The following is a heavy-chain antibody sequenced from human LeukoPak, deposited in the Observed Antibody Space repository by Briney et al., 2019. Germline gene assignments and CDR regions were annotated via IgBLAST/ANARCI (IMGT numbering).Heavy chain of an antibody. D-gene: IGHD6-19*01. CDR3: ARDLRIAVAGTPLD. Sequence: GGSLRLSCAASGFTFSSYSMNWVRQAPGKGLEWVSYVSSSSSTIYYADSVKGRFTISRDNAKNSLYLQMNSLRAEDTAVYYCARDLRIAVAGTPLDWGQGTLVTVSS. V-gene: IGHV3-48*04. CDR2: VSSSSSTI. J-gene: IGHJ4*02. CDR1: GFTFSSYS.